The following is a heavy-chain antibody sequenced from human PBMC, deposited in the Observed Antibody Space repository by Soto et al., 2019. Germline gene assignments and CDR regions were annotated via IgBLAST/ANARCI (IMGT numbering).Heavy chain of an antibody. J-gene: IGHJ4*02. V-gene: IGHV1-18*01. CDR2: ISAYNGNT. CDR3: ARVWQLLFDY. Sequence: QVQLVQSGAEVKKHGASVQVSCKASGYTFTSYGIIWVRQAPGQVLEWMGWISAYNGNTNYAQKLQGIVTMTTDTPTSTAYMDLRSLRSDDTAVYYCARVWQLLFDYWGQGTLVTVSS. D-gene: IGHD6-6*01. CDR1: GYTFTSYG.